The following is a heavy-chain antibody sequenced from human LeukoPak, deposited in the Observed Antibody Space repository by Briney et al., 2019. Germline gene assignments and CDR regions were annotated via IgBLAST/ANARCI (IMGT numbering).Heavy chain of an antibody. Sequence: ETLSLTCTVSGYSISSGYYWGWIRQPPGKGLEWVANIKQDGSEKYYVDSVKGRFTISRDNAKNSLFLQMNSLRAEDTAVYYCARVLYSYLHYMDVWGKGTTVTVSS. CDR1: GYSISSGYY. CDR2: IKQDGSEK. V-gene: IGHV3-7*01. J-gene: IGHJ6*03. CDR3: ARVLYSYLHYMDV. D-gene: IGHD5-18*01.